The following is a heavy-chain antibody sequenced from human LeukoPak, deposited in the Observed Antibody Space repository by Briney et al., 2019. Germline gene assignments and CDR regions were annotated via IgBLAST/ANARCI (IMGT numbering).Heavy chain of an antibody. V-gene: IGHV3-23*01. Sequence: GGSLGLSCAASGFTFSNYAMTWVRQAPGKGLEWVSAISGVGTATYYADSVKGRFTISRDNSKNTLYLQMNSLRAEDTAIYYCAKYSSSSLLRAFDLWGQGTMVTVSS. CDR1: GFTFSNYA. D-gene: IGHD6-6*01. CDR3: AKYSSSSLLRAFDL. CDR2: ISGVGTAT. J-gene: IGHJ3*01.